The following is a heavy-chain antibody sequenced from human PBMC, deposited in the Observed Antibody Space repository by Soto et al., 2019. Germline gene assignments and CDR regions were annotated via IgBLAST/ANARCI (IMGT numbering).Heavy chain of an antibody. Sequence: PSETLSLTCTVSGDSISSGGYYWSWIRQHPGKGLEWIGYIYYSGSTYYNPSLKSRVTISVDTSKNQFSLKLSSVTAADTAVYYCARKYCSSTSCYEYFDYWGQGTLVTVSS. CDR3: ARKYCSSTSCYEYFDY. V-gene: IGHV4-31*03. CDR1: GDSISSGGYY. J-gene: IGHJ4*02. CDR2: IYYSGST. D-gene: IGHD2-2*01.